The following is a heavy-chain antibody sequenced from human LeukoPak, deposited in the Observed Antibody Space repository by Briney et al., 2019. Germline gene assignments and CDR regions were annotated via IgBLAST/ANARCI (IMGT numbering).Heavy chain of an antibody. CDR3: AKEARNYYYGMDV. Sequence: GGSLRLSCAASGFTFSSYGMHCVRQAPGKGLEWVAFIRYDGSNKYYADSVKGRFTISRDNSKNTLYLQMNSLRAEDTAVYYCAKEARNYYYGMDVWGQGTTVTVSS. V-gene: IGHV3-30*02. CDR1: GFTFSSYG. J-gene: IGHJ6*02. CDR2: IRYDGSNK.